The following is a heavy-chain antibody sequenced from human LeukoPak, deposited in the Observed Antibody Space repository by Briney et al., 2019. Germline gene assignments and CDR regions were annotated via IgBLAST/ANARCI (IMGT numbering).Heavy chain of an antibody. Sequence: PGGSLRLSCAASGFTFSDYYMSWIRQAPGAGLEWVSYISNSGVNTYYADSVKGRFTISRDNARNSLFLLMDNLRAEDTAVYYCARPNLGHDYWGQGTLVTVSS. D-gene: IGHD3-16*01. J-gene: IGHJ4*02. CDR2: ISNSGVNT. V-gene: IGHV3-11*01. CDR3: ARPNLGHDY. CDR1: GFTFSDYY.